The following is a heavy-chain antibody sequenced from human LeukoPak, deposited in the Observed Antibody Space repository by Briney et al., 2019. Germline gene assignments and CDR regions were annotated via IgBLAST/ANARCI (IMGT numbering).Heavy chain of an antibody. V-gene: IGHV3-48*03. CDR3: ARARQQMATSYFDY. CDR1: GFTFSSYE. CDR2: ISNTERTI. J-gene: IGHJ4*02. Sequence: GGSLRLSCAASGFTFSSYEMNWVRQAQGKGLEWVSYISNTERTIYYADSVRGRFTISRDNAKNSLYLQMSSLRAEDTAVYYCARARQQMATSYFDYWGQGTLVTVSS. D-gene: IGHD5-12*01.